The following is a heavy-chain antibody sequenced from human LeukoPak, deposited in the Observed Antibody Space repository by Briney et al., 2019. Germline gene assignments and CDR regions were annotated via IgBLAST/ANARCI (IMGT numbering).Heavy chain of an antibody. CDR1: GGTFNNSA. V-gene: IGHV1-69*05. CDR3: ARDVHGDYGSGWFDP. J-gene: IGHJ5*02. Sequence: SVKVSCKTSGGTFNNSAISWVRQAPGQGLEWLGGIMPLFGTAGYTQKFQGRVTITKDESTRTVYLELTSLTSDDTAVYYCARDVHGDYGSGWFDPWGQGTLVSVSS. D-gene: IGHD4-17*01. CDR2: IMPLFGTA.